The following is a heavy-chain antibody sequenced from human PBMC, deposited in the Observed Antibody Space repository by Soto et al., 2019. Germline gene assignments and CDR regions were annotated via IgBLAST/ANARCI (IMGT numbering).Heavy chain of an antibody. Sequence: GGSLRLSCAASGFTFSSYWMHWVRQAPGKGLVWVSRINSDGSSTSYADSVKGRFTISRDNAKNTLYLQMNSLRAEGTAVYYCARDPSWELYYYYYMDVWGKGTTVTVSS. J-gene: IGHJ6*03. D-gene: IGHD1-26*01. CDR2: INSDGSST. CDR1: GFTFSSYW. CDR3: ARDPSWELYYYYYMDV. V-gene: IGHV3-74*01.